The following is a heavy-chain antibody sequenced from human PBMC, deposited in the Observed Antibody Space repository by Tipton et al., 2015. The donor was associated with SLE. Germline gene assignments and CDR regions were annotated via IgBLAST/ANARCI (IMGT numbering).Heavy chain of an antibody. D-gene: IGHD2-2*01. J-gene: IGHJ6*02. CDR2: INHSGST. CDR1: GGSFSGYY. CDR3: ARAGGVVVPAAPSYYYYGMDV. Sequence: LRLSCAVYGGSFSGYYWSWIRQPPGKGLEWIGEINHSGSTNYNPSLKSRVTISVDRSKNQFSLKLSSVTAADTAVYYCARAGGVVVPAAPSYYYYGMDVWGQGTTVTVSS. V-gene: IGHV4-34*01.